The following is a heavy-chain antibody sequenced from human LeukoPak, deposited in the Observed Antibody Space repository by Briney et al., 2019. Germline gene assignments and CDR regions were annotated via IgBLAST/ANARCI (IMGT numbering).Heavy chain of an antibody. CDR3: AGDSSGYYYLGGYFDY. CDR2: IYYSGST. D-gene: IGHD3-22*01. Sequence: SETLSLTCTVSGGSISSSSYYWGWNRQPPGKGLEWIGSIYYSGSTYYNPSLKSRVTISVDTSKNQFSLKLSSVTAADTAVYYCAGDSSGYYYLGGYFDYWGQGTLVTVSS. V-gene: IGHV4-39*07. J-gene: IGHJ4*02. CDR1: GGSISSSSYY.